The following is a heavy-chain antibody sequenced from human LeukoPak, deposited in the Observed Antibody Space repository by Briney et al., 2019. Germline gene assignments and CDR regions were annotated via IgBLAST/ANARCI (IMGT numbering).Heavy chain of an antibody. D-gene: IGHD6-13*01. V-gene: IGHV3-74*01. Sequence: PGGSLRLSCAASGFTFSGYWMHWVRQDPGKGLVWVSRINSDGSSTSYADSVKGRFTISRDYAKNTLYLQMNSLRAEDTAVYYCARGGSYSSDYWGQGTLVTVSS. CDR3: ARGGSYSSDY. CDR2: INSDGSST. CDR1: GFTFSGYW. J-gene: IGHJ4*02.